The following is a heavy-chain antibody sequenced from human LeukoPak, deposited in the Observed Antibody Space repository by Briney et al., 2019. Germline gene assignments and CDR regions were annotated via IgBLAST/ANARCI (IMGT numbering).Heavy chain of an antibody. V-gene: IGHV1-69*13. CDR3: AKEQYGSGSPIDY. Sequence: ASVKVSCKASGGTFSSYAISWVRQAPGQGLEWMGGIIPIFGTANYAQKFQGRVTITADESTSTAYMELSSLRAEDTAVYYCAKEQYGSGSPIDYWGQGTLVTVSS. CDR1: GGTFSSYA. CDR2: IIPIFGTA. J-gene: IGHJ4*02. D-gene: IGHD3-10*01.